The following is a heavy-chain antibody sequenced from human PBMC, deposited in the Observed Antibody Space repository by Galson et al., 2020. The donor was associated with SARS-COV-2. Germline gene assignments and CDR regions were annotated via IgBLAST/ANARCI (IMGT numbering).Heavy chain of an antibody. CDR3: AREEAYCGGDCPDAFDI. D-gene: IGHD2-21*02. Sequence: SETLSLTCTVSGGSISSGDYYWSWIRQPPGKGLEWIGYIYYSGSTYYNPSLKSRVTISVDTSKNQFSLQLSSVTAADTAVYYCAREEAYCGGDCPDAFDIWGQGTMVTVSS. CDR2: IYYSGST. CDR1: GGSISSGDYY. V-gene: IGHV4-30-4*08. J-gene: IGHJ3*02.